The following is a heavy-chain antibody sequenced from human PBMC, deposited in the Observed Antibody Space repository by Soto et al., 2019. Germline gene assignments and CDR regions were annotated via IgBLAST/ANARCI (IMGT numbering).Heavy chain of an antibody. J-gene: IGHJ6*02. V-gene: IGHV1-18*04. Sequence: ASVKVSCKASGYTFTSYGISWVRQAPGQGLEWMGWISAYNGNTNYAQKLQGRVTMTTDTSTSTAYMELRSLRSDDTAVYYCARDPGFLEWLKDCYYYGMDVWGQGTTVTVSS. CDR3: ARDPGFLEWLKDCYYYGMDV. D-gene: IGHD3-3*01. CDR2: ISAYNGNT. CDR1: GYTFTSYG.